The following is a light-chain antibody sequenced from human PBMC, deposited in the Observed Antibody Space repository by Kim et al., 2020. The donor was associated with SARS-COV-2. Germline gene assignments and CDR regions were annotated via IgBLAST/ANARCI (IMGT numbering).Light chain of an antibody. Sequence: SPGEGVPLSCRASQTGRSNYLAWYQQRPGRAPRLLISGASNRATGIPVRFSGSGSGTDFTLTISRLEPEDFVLYFCQQYGKAPLTFGQGTRVEIK. J-gene: IGKJ5*01. CDR3: QQYGKAPLT. CDR1: QTGRSNY. V-gene: IGKV3-20*01. CDR2: GAS.